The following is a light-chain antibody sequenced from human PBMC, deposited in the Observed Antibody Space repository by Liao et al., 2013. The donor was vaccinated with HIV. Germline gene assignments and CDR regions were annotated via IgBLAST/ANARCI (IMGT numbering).Light chain of an antibody. CDR2: KDS. V-gene: IGLV3-25*03. J-gene: IGLJ2*01. CDR3: QSADTSGTYVV. Sequence: SYELTQPPSVSLSPGQTARINCSGDALPKQYAHWYQQKSGQAPVLVIYKDSERPSGIPERFSGSSSGTTVTLTISGVQAEDEADYYCQSADTSGTYVVFGGGTKLTVL. CDR1: ALPKQY.